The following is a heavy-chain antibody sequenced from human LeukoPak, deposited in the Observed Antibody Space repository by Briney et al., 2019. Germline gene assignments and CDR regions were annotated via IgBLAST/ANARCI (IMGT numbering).Heavy chain of an antibody. D-gene: IGHD2-15*01. Sequence: PSETLSLTCTVSGGSISSYYWSWIRQPPGKGLEWIGYIYYSGSTNYNPSLKSRVTISVDTSKNQFSLKLSSVTAADTAVYYCARHGRLLRYYFDYWGQGTLVTVSS. J-gene: IGHJ4*02. CDR1: GGSISSYY. V-gene: IGHV4-59*08. CDR3: ARHGRLLRYYFDY. CDR2: IYYSGST.